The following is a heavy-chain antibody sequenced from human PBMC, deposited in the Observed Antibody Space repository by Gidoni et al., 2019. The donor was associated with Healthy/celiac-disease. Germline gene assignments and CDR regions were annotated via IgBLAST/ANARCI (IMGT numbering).Heavy chain of an antibody. D-gene: IGHD6-19*01. CDR2: IYYSGST. V-gene: IGHV4-39*01. Sequence: QLQLQESGPGLVKPSETLSLTCTVSGGSISSSSYYWGWIRQPPGKGMGWMGSIYYSGSTYYNPSLKCRVTISVDTSKNPFSLKLSSVTASDTAVYYCAVVDIAVAVSYFQHWGQGTLVTVSS. CDR3: AVVDIAVAVSYFQH. J-gene: IGHJ1*01. CDR1: GGSISSSSYY.